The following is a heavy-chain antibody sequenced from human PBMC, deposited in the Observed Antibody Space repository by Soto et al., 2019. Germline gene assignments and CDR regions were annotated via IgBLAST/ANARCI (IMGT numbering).Heavy chain of an antibody. CDR2: IHSSGGST. CDR3: AKTPLKAVATIMDLGY. J-gene: IGHJ4*02. CDR1: GFTFNNYA. V-gene: IGHV3-23*05. D-gene: IGHD5-12*01. Sequence: EVQLLESGGGLVQPGGSLRLSCAASGFTFNNYAMSWVRQAPGKGLEWVSGIHSSGGSTYYAESVKGRFTISRDNSKNTLYLQMNSVRDEDTAVYYCAKTPLKAVATIMDLGYWGQGTLVTVSS.